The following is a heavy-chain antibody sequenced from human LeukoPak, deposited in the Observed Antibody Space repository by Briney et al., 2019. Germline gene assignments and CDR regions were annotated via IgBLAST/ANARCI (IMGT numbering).Heavy chain of an antibody. CDR1: GGTFSSYA. CDR3: ARGRGSSRVDYFDMDV. J-gene: IGHJ6*03. D-gene: IGHD2/OR15-2a*01. CDR2: IIPIFGTA. V-gene: IGHV1-69*13. Sequence: ASVKVSCKASGGTFSSYAISWVRQAPGQGLEWMGGIIPIFGTANYAQKFQGRVTITADESTSTAYMELSSLRSEDTAVYCCARGRGSSRVDYFDMDVWGKGTTVTVSS.